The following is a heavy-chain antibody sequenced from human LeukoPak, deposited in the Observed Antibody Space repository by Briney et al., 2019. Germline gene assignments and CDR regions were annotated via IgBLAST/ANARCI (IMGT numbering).Heavy chain of an antibody. CDR1: GFTFRSYA. CDR3: ARDHEEYDYGSGSYFSDY. Sequence: GGSLRLSCAASGFTFRSYAMSWVRQAPGKGLEWVSGISAGGGATYYANSVKGRFTISRDSSKNTLYLQMNSLRAEDTAVYYCARDHEEYDYGSGSYFSDYWGQGTLVTVSS. CDR2: ISAGGGAT. V-gene: IGHV3-23*01. D-gene: IGHD3-10*01. J-gene: IGHJ4*02.